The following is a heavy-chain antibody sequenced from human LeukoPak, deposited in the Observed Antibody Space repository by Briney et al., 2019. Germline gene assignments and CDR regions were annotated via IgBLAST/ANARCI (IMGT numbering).Heavy chain of an antibody. Sequence: PGGSLRLSCAASGFTFSSYAMSWVRQAPGKGLEWVSAISGSGGSTYYADSVKGRFTISRDNSKNTLYLQMNSLKAEDTAVYYCAKAFLYYYDSSGYPYFDYWGQGTLVTVSS. CDR1: GFTFSSYA. V-gene: IGHV3-23*01. CDR2: ISGSGGST. J-gene: IGHJ4*02. CDR3: AKAFLYYYDSSGYPYFDY. D-gene: IGHD3-22*01.